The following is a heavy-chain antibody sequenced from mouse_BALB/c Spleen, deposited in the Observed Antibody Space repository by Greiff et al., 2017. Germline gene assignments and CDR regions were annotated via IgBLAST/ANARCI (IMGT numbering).Heavy chain of an antibody. CDR1: GFTFRSYA. V-gene: IGHV5-6-5*01. D-gene: IGHD2-4*01. Sequence: EVQLVESGGGLVKPGGSLKLSCAASGFTFRSYAMSWVRQTPEKRLEWVASISSGGSTYYPDSVKGRFTISRDNARNILYLQMSSLRSEDTAMYYCARGDYDYNGGDAMDYWGQGTSVTVSS. CDR3: ARGDYDYNGGDAMDY. J-gene: IGHJ4*01. CDR2: ISSGGST.